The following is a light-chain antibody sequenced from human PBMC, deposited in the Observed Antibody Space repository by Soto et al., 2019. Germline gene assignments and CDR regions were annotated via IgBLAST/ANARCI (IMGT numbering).Light chain of an antibody. CDR1: QSVSSY. J-gene: IGKJ1*01. Sequence: IVVTQSPATLSLSPGERATLSCMASQSVSSYLAWYQQKPGQAPRLLIYGASTRATGIPDRFSGSGSGTDFTLTISRLEPEDSAVYYCQQYGSSPTWTFGQGTKVDIK. CDR2: GAS. CDR3: QQYGSSPTWT. V-gene: IGKV3-20*01.